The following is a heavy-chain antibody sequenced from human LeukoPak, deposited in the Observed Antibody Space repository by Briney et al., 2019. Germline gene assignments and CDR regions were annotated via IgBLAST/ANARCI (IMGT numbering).Heavy chain of an antibody. J-gene: IGHJ5*02. D-gene: IGHD3-10*01. V-gene: IGHV4-39*01. CDR2: IYYGERT. Sequence: TLSLTCTVSGGSIRSSNYYWGWIRQPPRKGLEWIGKIYYGERTDSNPSLRSRVTISLDTSKNQISLKLSSVTAADTAVYYCAILGAGSSWGQGTLVTVSS. CDR3: AILGAGSS. CDR1: GGSIRSSNYY.